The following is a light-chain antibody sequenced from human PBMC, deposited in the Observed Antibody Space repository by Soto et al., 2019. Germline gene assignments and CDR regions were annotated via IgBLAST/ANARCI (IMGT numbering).Light chain of an antibody. CDR2: DVS. CDR1: SSDVGGYNY. J-gene: IGLJ1*01. V-gene: IGLV2-14*03. CDR3: CSYTTSNTRQIV. Sequence: SAPTHPPSLAGSPGQSITISCTGTSSDVGGYNYVSWYQHHPGKAPKLMIYDVSNRPSGVSNRFSGSKSGNTASLTISGLQPEDEADYYCCSYTTSNTRQIVFGTGTKVTVL.